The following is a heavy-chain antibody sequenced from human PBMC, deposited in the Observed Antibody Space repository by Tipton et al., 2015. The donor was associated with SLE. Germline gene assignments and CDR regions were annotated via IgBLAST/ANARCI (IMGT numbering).Heavy chain of an antibody. D-gene: IGHD6-6*01. J-gene: IGHJ6*02. CDR2: ISSSSSTI. CDR1: GFTFSSYA. Sequence: SLRLSCAASGFTFSSYAMHWVRQAPGKGLEWVSYISSSSSTIYYADSVKGRFTISRDNSKNTLYLQMNSLRAEDTAVYYCARADGPSIADREGYGMDVWGQGTTVTVSS. V-gene: IGHV3-48*01. CDR3: ARADGPSIADREGYGMDV.